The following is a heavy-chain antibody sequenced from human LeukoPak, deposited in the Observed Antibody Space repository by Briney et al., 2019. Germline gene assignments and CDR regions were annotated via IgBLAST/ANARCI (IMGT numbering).Heavy chain of an antibody. CDR1: GYTFTNYG. D-gene: IGHD3-10*01. Sequence: ASVKVSCKASGYTFTNYGISWVRQAPGQGLEWMRWITTYNGDTIYAQKLLGRVSMTRDTSTKTAYMELRSLRSDDTAVYFCARLLYGSARDAFVWGQGTMVTVSS. V-gene: IGHV1-18*01. CDR3: ARLLYGSARDAFV. J-gene: IGHJ3*01. CDR2: ITTYNGDT.